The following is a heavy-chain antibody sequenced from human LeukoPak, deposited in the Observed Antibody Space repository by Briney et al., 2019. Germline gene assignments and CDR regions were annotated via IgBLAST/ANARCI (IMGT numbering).Heavy chain of an antibody. V-gene: IGHV3-11*01. D-gene: IGHD5-24*01. CDR2: ISSSGSTI. CDR1: GGSFSGYY. J-gene: IGHJ3*02. Sequence: LSLTCAVYGGSFSGYYWSWIRQAPGKGLEWVSYISSSGSTIYYADSVKGRFTISRGNAKNSLYLQMNSLRAEDTAVYYCATATAQDDAFDIWGQGTMVTVSS. CDR3: ATATAQDDAFDI.